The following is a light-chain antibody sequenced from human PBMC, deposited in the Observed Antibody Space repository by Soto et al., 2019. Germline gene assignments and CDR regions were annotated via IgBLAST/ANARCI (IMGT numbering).Light chain of an antibody. CDR2: VAS. CDR1: QSISSY. Sequence: DIQMTQSPSSLSASVGDRVTITCRASQSISSYLNWYQQKPGKAPKFLIYVASSLQSGVPSRFSGRGSGTEFTLTISSLQPEDFATYYCQQSYSIPLTFGGGTKVEIK. CDR3: QQSYSIPLT. J-gene: IGKJ4*01. V-gene: IGKV1-39*01.